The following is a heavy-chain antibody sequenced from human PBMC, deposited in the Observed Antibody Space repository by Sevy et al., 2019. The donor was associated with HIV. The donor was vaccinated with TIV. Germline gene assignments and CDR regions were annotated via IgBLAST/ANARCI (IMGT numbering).Heavy chain of an antibody. CDR1: GGSFSGYY. V-gene: IGHV4-34*01. D-gene: IGHD2-15*01. Sequence: SETLSLTCAVYGGSFSGYYWSWIRQPPGKGLEWIGGINHSGSTNYNPSLKSRVTISVDTSKNQFSLKLSSVTAADTAVYYCARVAADCSGGSCYPYGMDVWGQGTTVTVSS. CDR3: ARVAADCSGGSCYPYGMDV. J-gene: IGHJ6*02. CDR2: INHSGST.